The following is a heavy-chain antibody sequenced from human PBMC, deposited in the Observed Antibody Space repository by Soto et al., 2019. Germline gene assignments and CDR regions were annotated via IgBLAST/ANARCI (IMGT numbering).Heavy chain of an antibody. V-gene: IGHV1-8*01. CDR3: ARGFRGSGWYWFDP. CDR1: GYTFTSYD. J-gene: IGHJ5*02. CDR2: MNPNSGNT. Sequence: QVQLVQSGAEVKKPGASVQVSCKASGYTFTSYDINWVRQAPGQGLEWMGWMNPNSGNTGYAQKFQGRVTMTRNTSISTAYMELSSLSSEDTAVYYCARGFRGSGWYWFDPWGQGTLVTVSS. D-gene: IGHD6-19*01.